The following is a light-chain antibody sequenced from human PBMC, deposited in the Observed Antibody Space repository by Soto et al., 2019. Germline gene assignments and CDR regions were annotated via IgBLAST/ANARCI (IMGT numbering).Light chain of an antibody. CDR3: QQSSSSPWLT. V-gene: IGKV1-39*01. Sequence: DIQLTQSPSSLSASVGDRVTITCRASQTIATSLNWYQQKPGKPPNLLIYLSSNLQTGVPSRFSGSGSGTDFTLTINHVQPEDFATYYCQQSSSSPWLTLGGRTKVEMK. CDR1: QTIATS. J-gene: IGKJ4*01. CDR2: LSS.